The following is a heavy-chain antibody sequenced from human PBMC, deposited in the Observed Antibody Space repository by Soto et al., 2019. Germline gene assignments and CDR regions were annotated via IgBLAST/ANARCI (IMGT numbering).Heavy chain of an antibody. D-gene: IGHD1-1*01. CDR3: ATCQLAEYYYAMDI. CDR2: IYDSGNT. V-gene: IGHV4-4*02. Sequence: LSLTCGVSGHSSTTYKWWTWVRQTPGKGLEWIGEIYDSGNTRYNPSLKSRVTISKDTSKNELSLKLNSVTVADTAVYYCATCQLAEYYYAMDIWGQGTTVPVSS. J-gene: IGHJ6*02. CDR1: GHSSTTYKW.